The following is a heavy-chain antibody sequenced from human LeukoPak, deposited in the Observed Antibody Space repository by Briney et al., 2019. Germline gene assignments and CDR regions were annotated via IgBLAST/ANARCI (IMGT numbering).Heavy chain of an antibody. CDR3: ARVSGYRIDY. Sequence: SQTLSLTCAISGDSVSSNIAAWNWIRQSPSRGLEWLGRTYYRSKWYNDYAVSVKSRITINPDTSKHQFSLQLTSVPPEDTAVYYCARVSGYRIDYWGQGTLVTVSS. CDR2: TYYRSKWYN. CDR1: GDSVSSNIAA. D-gene: IGHD3-3*01. V-gene: IGHV6-1*01. J-gene: IGHJ4*02.